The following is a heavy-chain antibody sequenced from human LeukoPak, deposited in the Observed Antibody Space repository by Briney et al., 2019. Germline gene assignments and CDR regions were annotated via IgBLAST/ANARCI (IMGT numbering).Heavy chain of an antibody. D-gene: IGHD3-22*01. Sequence: SETLSLTCTVSGGSISSGSYYWSWIRQPAGKGLERIGRIYTSGSTNYNPSLKSRVTISVDTSKNQFSLKLSSVTAADTAVYYCARAGPYDSSGYYYQYYYYMDVWGKGTTVTISS. J-gene: IGHJ6*03. V-gene: IGHV4-61*02. CDR1: GGSISSGSYY. CDR2: IYTSGST. CDR3: ARAGPYDSSGYYYQYYYYMDV.